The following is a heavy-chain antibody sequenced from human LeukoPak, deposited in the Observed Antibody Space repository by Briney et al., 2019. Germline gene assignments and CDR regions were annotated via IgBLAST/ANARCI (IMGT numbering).Heavy chain of an antibody. Sequence: GRSLRLSCAASGFTFSSYGMHWVRQAPGKGLEWVAVIWYDGSNKYYADSVKGRFTISRDNSKNTLYLQMNSLRAEDTAVYYCAKDLHFSSSGWYAFDYWGQGTLVTVSS. CDR3: AKDLHFSSSGWYAFDY. V-gene: IGHV3-33*06. CDR1: GFTFSSYG. J-gene: IGHJ4*02. D-gene: IGHD6-19*01. CDR2: IWYDGSNK.